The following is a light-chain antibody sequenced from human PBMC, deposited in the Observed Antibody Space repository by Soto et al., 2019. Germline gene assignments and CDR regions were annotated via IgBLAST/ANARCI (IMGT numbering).Light chain of an antibody. CDR1: QSISSW. Sequence: DIQMTQSPSTLSASVGDRVTITCRASQSISSWLAWYQQKPGKAPKLLIYDASSLESGVPSRFSGSGSGTEFTLTISSLQSEDFAVYYCQEYFQWPPGMFGPGTTV. CDR2: DAS. CDR3: QEYFQWPPGM. J-gene: IGKJ1*01. V-gene: IGKV1-5*01.